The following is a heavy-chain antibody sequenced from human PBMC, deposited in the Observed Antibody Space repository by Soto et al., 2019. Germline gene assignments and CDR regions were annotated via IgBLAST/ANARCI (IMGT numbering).Heavy chain of an antibody. Sequence: QVQLVQSGAEVKKPGSSVKVSCKAPGGTFKNNGISWVRQAPGQGLEWMGGIIPVFGTTNYAQKFQGRLTITADDSTSTAYMELSSLRSEDTAVYYCARENGVAVGTILYYFDYWGQGTLVTVS. CDR2: IIPVFGTT. CDR1: GGTFKNNG. V-gene: IGHV1-69*01. CDR3: ARENGVAVGTILYYFDY. J-gene: IGHJ4*02. D-gene: IGHD5-12*01.